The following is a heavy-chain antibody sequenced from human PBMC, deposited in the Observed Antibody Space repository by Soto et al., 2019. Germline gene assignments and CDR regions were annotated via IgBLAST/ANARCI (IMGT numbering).Heavy chain of an antibody. J-gene: IGHJ4*02. CDR2: IIPILGIA. D-gene: IGHD5-18*01. V-gene: IGHV1-69*04. CDR3: AREQARGYSYGNFDY. Sequence: SVKVSCKASGGTFSSYTISWVRQAPEQGLEWMGRIIPILGIAKYAQKFQGRVTITADKSTSTAYMELSSLRSEDRAVYYCAREQARGYSYGNFDYWGQGTLVTVSS. CDR1: GGTFSSYT.